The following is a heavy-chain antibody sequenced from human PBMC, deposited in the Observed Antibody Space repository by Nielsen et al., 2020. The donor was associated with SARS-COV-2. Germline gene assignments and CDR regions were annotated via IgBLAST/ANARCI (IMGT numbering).Heavy chain of an antibody. D-gene: IGHD3-10*01. V-gene: IGHV3-23*01. CDR1: GFTFNIYA. J-gene: IGHJ3*01. Sequence: LSLTCAASGFTFNIYAMDWASRAPGRGLQWVTGVSASGGSTYYTDSVKGRFSISRDNSKNTLFLQIHSLRVEDTALYYCAKDGVVRGDALDLWGQGTMVTVSS. CDR2: VSASGGST. CDR3: AKDGVVRGDALDL.